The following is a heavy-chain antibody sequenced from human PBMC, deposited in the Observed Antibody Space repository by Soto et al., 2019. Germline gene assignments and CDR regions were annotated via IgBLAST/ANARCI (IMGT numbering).Heavy chain of an antibody. CDR1: GFTFSNYA. J-gene: IGHJ6*02. CDR2: ISYDGSNK. CDR3: ARGPAIFGVVTIYYYGMDV. Sequence: GSLRLSCAASGFTFSNYAMHRVRQAPGKGLEWVALISYDGSNKYYADSVKGQFTISRDSSKNTLYLQMNSMRAEDTAVYYCARGPAIFGVVTIYYYGMDVWGQGTTVTVSS. D-gene: IGHD3-3*01. V-gene: IGHV3-30-3*01.